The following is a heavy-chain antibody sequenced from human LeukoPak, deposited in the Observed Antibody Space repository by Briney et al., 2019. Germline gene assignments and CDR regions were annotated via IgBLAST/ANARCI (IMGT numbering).Heavy chain of an antibody. CDR2: IYYSGST. CDR3: ARMKSHYFDY. CDR1: GGSISSSSYY. Sequence: PSETLSLTCTVSGGSISSSSYYWGWIRQPPGKGLEWIGSIYYSGSTYYNPSLKSRVTISVDTSKNQFSLKLSSVTAADTAVYYCARMKSHYFDYWGQGTLVTVSS. J-gene: IGHJ4*02. V-gene: IGHV4-39*01.